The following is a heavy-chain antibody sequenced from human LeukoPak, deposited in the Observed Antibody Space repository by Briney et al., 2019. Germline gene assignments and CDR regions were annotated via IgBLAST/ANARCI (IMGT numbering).Heavy chain of an antibody. Sequence: ASVKVSCKASGYTFTSYGISWVRQAPGQGLEWMGWISAYNGNTNYAQKLQGRVTMTTDTSTSTAYMELRSLRSDDTAVYYCARPYSSSWSPLPKYFDYRGQGTLVTVSS. D-gene: IGHD6-13*01. CDR2: ISAYNGNT. CDR3: ARPYSSSWSPLPKYFDY. CDR1: GYTFTSYG. J-gene: IGHJ4*02. V-gene: IGHV1-18*01.